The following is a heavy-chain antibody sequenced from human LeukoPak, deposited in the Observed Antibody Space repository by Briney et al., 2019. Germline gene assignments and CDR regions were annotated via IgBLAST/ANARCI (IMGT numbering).Heavy chain of an antibody. CDR1: GFTFTNNG. CDR2: IRYDGINK. CDR3: ARDPTQWLRYGYFDF. Sequence: GGSLRLSCEASGFTFTNNGMHWVRQAPGKGLEWVTFIRYDGINKYYADSVKGRFTISKDFSKNTLYLQMNSLRVEDTAVYYCARDPTQWLRYGYFDFWGQGTLVTVSS. D-gene: IGHD5-12*01. J-gene: IGHJ4*02. V-gene: IGHV3-30*02.